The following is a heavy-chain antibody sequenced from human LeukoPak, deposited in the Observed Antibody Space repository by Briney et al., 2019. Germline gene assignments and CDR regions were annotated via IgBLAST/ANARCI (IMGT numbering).Heavy chain of an antibody. CDR1: GGTFSSYA. J-gene: IGHJ4*02. Sequence: SVKVSCKASGGTFSSYAISWVQQAPGQGPEWMGGIIPIFGTANYAQKFQGRVTITADESTSTAYMELSSLRSEDTAVYYCARGGTDGYRDFDYWGQGTLVTVSS. CDR2: IIPIFGTA. CDR3: ARGGTDGYRDFDY. V-gene: IGHV1-69*13. D-gene: IGHD5-24*01.